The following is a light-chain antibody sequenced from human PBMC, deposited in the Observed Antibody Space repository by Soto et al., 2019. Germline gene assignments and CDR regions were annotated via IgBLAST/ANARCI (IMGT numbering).Light chain of an antibody. Sequence: QSVLAQPPSASGTPGQTVTISCSGGSSNIKTNGVSWYQQVPGAAPKLLIYSNSQRPSGAPDRFSGSTSGTSASLAISGLQSEDEATYHCSTWDDSLNGLIFGGGTKLTVL. CDR1: SSNIKTNG. V-gene: IGLV1-44*01. CDR3: STWDDSLNGLI. CDR2: SNS. J-gene: IGLJ2*01.